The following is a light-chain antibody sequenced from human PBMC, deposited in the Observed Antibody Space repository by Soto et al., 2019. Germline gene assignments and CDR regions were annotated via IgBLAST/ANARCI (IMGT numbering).Light chain of an antibody. Sequence: QSVLTQPPSASGTPGQRVTISCSGSSSNIGTKYVFWYQHLPGTAPKLLIYTNDQRPSGVPDRFSGSKSGTSASLAISGLRSESEDDYDCAAWAASLRPWVFGGGTKLTVL. V-gene: IGLV1-47*01. CDR3: AAWAASLRPWV. CDR2: TND. J-gene: IGLJ3*02. CDR1: SSNIGTKY.